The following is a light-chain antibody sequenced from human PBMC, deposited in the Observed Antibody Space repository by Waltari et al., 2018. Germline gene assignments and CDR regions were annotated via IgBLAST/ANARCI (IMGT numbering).Light chain of an antibody. V-gene: IGKV3-15*01. Sequence: DIVMTQSPATLSVSPGERATLSCRASQSVRTNLAWYQQRPGQAPRPLLYGASSRATGIAARFGGSGSGTDFTLTINSLQPEDFALYYCQQYHNWPPWAFGQGTKVEIK. CDR1: QSVRTN. J-gene: IGKJ1*01. CDR3: QQYHNWPPWA. CDR2: GAS.